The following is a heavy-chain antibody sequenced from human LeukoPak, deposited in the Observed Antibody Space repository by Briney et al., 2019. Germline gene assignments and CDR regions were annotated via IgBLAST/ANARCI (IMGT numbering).Heavy chain of an antibody. J-gene: IGHJ5*02. CDR2: IYYSGST. D-gene: IGHD1-1*01. CDR3: ARGRWTYRINDNWFDP. V-gene: IGHV4-61*01. Sequence: NPSETRSRTCTLSGGSVGSGSYYWSWIRQPPGKGLEWIGYIYYSGSTNYNPSLKSRVTISVDTSKNQFSLKLSSVTAADTAVYYCARGRWTYRINDNWFDPWGKRVIVTVSS. CDR1: GGSVGSGSYY.